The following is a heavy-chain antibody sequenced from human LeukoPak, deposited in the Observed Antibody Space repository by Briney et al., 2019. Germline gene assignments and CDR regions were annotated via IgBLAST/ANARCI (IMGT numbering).Heavy chain of an antibody. CDR3: ARQRGASGSYYNALDY. J-gene: IGHJ4*02. CDR2: IYPGDSDT. CDR1: GYSFTSYW. D-gene: IGHD3-10*01. V-gene: IGHV5-51*01. Sequence: GESLRTSCEGSGYSFTSYWIGWVRQMPGKGLEWMGIIYPGDSDTRYSPSLKGQVTISADKSISTAYLQWSSPKASDTAIYYCARQRGASGSYYNALDYWGQGTLVTVSS.